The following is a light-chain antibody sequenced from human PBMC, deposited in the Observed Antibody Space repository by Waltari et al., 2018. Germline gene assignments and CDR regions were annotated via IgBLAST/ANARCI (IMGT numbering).Light chain of an antibody. CDR1: QSISSY. CDR2: AAS. Sequence: DIQMTQSPSSLSASVADRVTITCRASQSISSYLNWYQQKPGKAPKLLIYAASSLPSGVPSRFSGSGSGTDFTLTISSLQPEDFATYYCQQSYSTPYTFGQGTKLEIK. J-gene: IGKJ2*01. V-gene: IGKV1-39*01. CDR3: QQSYSTPYT.